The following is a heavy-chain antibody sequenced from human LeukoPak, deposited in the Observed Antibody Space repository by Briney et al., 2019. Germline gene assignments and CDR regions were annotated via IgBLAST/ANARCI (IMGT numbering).Heavy chain of an antibody. D-gene: IGHD4-17*01. J-gene: IGHJ6*03. V-gene: IGHV1-18*04. CDR3: AKTTVTSEEYFYYYMDV. CDR2: IITYNGNT. CDR1: GFTFTIYG. Sequence: ASVTVSCKASGFTFTIYGITWVRQAPGQGLEWMGWIITYNGNTHYAQKLQGRVTLTTDTSTNTAYMELRGLRSDDTAVYYCAKTTVTSEEYFYYYMDVWGKGTTVTVSS.